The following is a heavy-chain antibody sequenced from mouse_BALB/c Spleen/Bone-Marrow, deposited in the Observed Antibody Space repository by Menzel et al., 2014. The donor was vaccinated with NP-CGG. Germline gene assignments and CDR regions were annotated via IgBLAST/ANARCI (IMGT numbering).Heavy chain of an antibody. J-gene: IGHJ2*01. CDR2: IYYSGTI. CDR3: ARGAMITTGYFDY. Sequence: EVKLVESGPGLVKPSQTASLTCTVTGISITTGNYRWSWIRQFPGNKLEWIGYIYYSGTITYNPSLTSRTTITRDTSKNQFFLEMNSLTAEDTATYYCARGAMITTGYFDYWGQGTTLTVSS. CDR1: GISITTGNYR. V-gene: IGHV3-5*02. D-gene: IGHD2-4*01.